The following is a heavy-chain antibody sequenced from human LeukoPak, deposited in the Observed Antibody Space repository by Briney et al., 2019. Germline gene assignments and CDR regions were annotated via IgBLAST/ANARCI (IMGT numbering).Heavy chain of an antibody. Sequence: SETLSLTCTVSGVSISSYYWSWIRQSPGKGLEWIGYIYYSGSTNYNPSLKSRVTISVDTSKNQFSLKLSSVTAADTAVYYCARHKSVAAYYYYDMDVWGQGTTVTVSS. CDR2: IYYSGST. V-gene: IGHV4-59*08. CDR1: GVSISSYY. D-gene: IGHD6-13*01. CDR3: ARHKSVAAYYYYDMDV. J-gene: IGHJ6*02.